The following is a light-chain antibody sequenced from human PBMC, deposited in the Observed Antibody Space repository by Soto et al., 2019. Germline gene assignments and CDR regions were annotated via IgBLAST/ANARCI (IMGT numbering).Light chain of an antibody. Sequence: QSVLTQPPSVSGAPGQRVTISCTGTSSNIGAGYDVHWYLLLPGTAPKLLIYDVSKRPSGVPDRFSGSKSGNTASLTISGLQAEDEADYYCCSYAGSYTFVFGTGTKAPS. V-gene: IGLV1-40*01. CDR3: CSYAGSYTFV. CDR2: DVS. CDR1: SSNIGAGYD. J-gene: IGLJ1*01.